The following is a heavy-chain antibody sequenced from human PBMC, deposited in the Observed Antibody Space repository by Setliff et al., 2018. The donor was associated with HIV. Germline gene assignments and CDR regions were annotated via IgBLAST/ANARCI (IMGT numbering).Heavy chain of an antibody. CDR2: ITYSGSA. V-gene: IGHV4-39*01. D-gene: IGHD5-18*01. CDR3: ARVAWRLRYFDY. CDR1: GESISGSSYS. Sequence: PSETLSLTCTVSGESISGSSYSWGWIRQPPGKGPEWIGSITYSGSARYNPSLKSRVAISVDMSKNQFSLRVTSLTAADTAVYYCARVAWRLRYFDYWGQGTLVTVSS. J-gene: IGHJ4*02.